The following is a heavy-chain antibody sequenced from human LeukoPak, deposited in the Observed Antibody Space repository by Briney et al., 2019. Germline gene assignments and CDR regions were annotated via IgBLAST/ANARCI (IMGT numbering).Heavy chain of an antibody. CDR2: IYYRGNT. CDR1: GGSITDTSYF. CDR3: ARRKVEAEIDY. J-gene: IGHJ4*02. D-gene: IGHD2-15*01. V-gene: IGHV4-39*01. Sequence: SETLSLTCTVSGGSITDTSYFWGWIRPPPGKGLEWIGSIYYRGNTYYSPSLKSRVTLFVDTSKNQFSLKLSSVTAADTAIYYCARRKVEAEIDYWGQGTLVTVSS.